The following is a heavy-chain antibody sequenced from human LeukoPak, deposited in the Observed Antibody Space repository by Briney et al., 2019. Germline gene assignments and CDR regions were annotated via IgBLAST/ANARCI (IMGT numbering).Heavy chain of an antibody. J-gene: IGHJ4*02. CDR2: INHSGST. V-gene: IGHV4-34*01. CDR3: ARVPYKVAGKLDY. Sequence: SETLSLTCTVSGYSFSPGYYWGWVRQPPGKGLEWIGEINHSGSTNYNPSLKSRVTISVDTSKNQFSLKRSSVTAADTAVYYCARVPYKVAGKLDYWGQGTLVTVSS. D-gene: IGHD3-10*01. CDR1: GYSFSPGYY.